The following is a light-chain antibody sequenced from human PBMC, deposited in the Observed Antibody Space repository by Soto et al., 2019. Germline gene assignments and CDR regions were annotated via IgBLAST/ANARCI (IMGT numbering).Light chain of an antibody. Sequence: EIVLTQSPGTLSLSPGERATLSCRASQSVSSNYLAWYQQKPGQAPRLLIYGATTRATGLPDRFSGSGSGTGFTLTISSLAPEDFAVYYCQQRSNWPWTFGQGTKVDIK. CDR3: QQRSNWPWT. CDR1: QSVSSNY. V-gene: IGKV3D-20*02. J-gene: IGKJ1*01. CDR2: GAT.